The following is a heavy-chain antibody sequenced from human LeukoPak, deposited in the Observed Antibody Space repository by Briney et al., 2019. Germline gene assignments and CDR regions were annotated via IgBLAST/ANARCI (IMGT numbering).Heavy chain of an antibody. J-gene: IGHJ3*02. V-gene: IGHV3-48*02. Sequence: GGSLRLSWDASGFTFNNYGMTWIRQAPGKGLEWLAYIGGSAGIIFYAASVKGRFTVSRDNAKSSLFLQMNSLRDEDTAVYYCARWISSSYYDSSAYHHDAFDMWGQGTMVTVSS. CDR3: ARWISSSYYDSSAYHHDAFDM. D-gene: IGHD3-22*01. CDR1: GFTFNNYG. CDR2: IGGSAGII.